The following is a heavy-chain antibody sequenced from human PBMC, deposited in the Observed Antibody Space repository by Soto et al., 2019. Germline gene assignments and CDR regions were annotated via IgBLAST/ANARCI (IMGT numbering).Heavy chain of an antibody. CDR2: IYYSGYT. D-gene: IGHD3-22*01. CDR1: GCAISSSSYY. J-gene: IGHJ4*02. CDR3: SRAFSYDSSVGPAYFDK. Sequence: SETLSLTCTVSGCAISSSSYYCDCIRQPPGNGLELIGSIYYSGYTYYNPSLKSRVTISIDTSKNQFSLKLRSVTAADTAVYFCSRAFSYDSSVGPAYFDKWGQGTQVTVSS. V-gene: IGHV4-39*01.